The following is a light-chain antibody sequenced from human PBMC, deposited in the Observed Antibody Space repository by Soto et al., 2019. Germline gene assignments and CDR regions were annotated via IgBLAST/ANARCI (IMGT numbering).Light chain of an antibody. Sequence: QSVLTQPPSVSAAPGQRVTISCTGSSSNVGYNYVSWYQQLPGTAPKLLIYDNDTRPLGSPDRFSGSKSGTSATLGITGLQTGDEADYYCGTWVGGLSALVFGGGTKLTVL. CDR1: SSNVGYNY. V-gene: IGLV1-51*01. CDR3: GTWVGGLSALV. CDR2: DND. J-gene: IGLJ2*01.